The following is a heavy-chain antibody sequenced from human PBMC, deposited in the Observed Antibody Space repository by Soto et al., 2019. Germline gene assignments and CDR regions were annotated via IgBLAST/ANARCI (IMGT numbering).Heavy chain of an antibody. Sequence: QVQLVESGGGVVQPGRSLRLSCAASGFTFSSYAMHWVRQAPGNGLEWVAVISYDGSNKYYADSVKGRFTISRDNSKNTLYLQMNSLRAEDTAVYHCARDRLRYNRNDFPYYYYGMDVWGQGTTVTVSS. CDR3: ARDRLRYNRNDFPYYYYGMDV. J-gene: IGHJ6*02. D-gene: IGHD1-1*01. V-gene: IGHV3-30-3*01. CDR1: GFTFSSYA. CDR2: ISYDGSNK.